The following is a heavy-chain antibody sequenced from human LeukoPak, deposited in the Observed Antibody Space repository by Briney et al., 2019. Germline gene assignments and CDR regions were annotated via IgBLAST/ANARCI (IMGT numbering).Heavy chain of an antibody. CDR1: GFTFSSYW. V-gene: IGHV3-7*01. Sequence: PGGSLRLSCAASGFTFSSYWMSWVRQAPGKGLEWVANIKQDGSEKYYVDSVKGRFTISRDNAKNSLYLQMNSLRAEDTAVYYCARVRFIVVVPAAGGGWFDPWGQGTLVTVSS. D-gene: IGHD2-2*01. J-gene: IGHJ5*02. CDR2: IKQDGSEK. CDR3: ARVRFIVVVPAAGGGWFDP.